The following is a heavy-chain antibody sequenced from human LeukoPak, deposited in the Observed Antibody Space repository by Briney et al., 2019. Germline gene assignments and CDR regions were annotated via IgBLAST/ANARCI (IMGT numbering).Heavy chain of an antibody. CDR3: AKGTGASLLDYYYGMDV. CDR2: ISGSGGST. V-gene: IGHV3-23*01. Sequence: QTGGSLRLSCAASGFTFSSYAMSWVRQAPGKGLEWVSAISGSGGSTYYADSVKGRFTISRDNSKNTLYLQMNSLRAEDTAVYYCAKGTGASLLDYYYGMDVWGQGTTVTVSS. J-gene: IGHJ6*02. D-gene: IGHD1-14*01. CDR1: GFTFSSYA.